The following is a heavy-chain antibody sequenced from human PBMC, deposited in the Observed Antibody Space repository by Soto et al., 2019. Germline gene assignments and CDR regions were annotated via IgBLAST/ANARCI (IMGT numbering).Heavy chain of an antibody. CDR1: GGTFSSYA. Sequence: QVQLVQSGAEVKKPGSSVKVSCKASGGTFSSYAISWVRQAPGQGLEWMGGIIPIFGTANYAQKFQGRVTITADESTSTAYMELSSLRSDDTAVYYCAREEAYCGGDCYSDYWVQGTMVTV. D-gene: IGHD2-21*02. J-gene: IGHJ4*02. V-gene: IGHV1-69*01. CDR3: AREEAYCGGDCYSDY. CDR2: IIPIFGTA.